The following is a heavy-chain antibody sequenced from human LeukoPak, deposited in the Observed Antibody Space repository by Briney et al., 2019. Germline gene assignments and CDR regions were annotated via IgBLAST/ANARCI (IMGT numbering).Heavy chain of an antibody. Sequence: SETLSLTCTVSGGSISSYYWNWIRQPPGKGLEWIGNIFYSGTTDYNPSLKSRVTISVDTSKNQFSLKLSSVTAADTAVYFCARGPYSYDSSGAFDIWGQGTMVTVSS. J-gene: IGHJ3*02. CDR2: IFYSGTT. D-gene: IGHD3-22*01. V-gene: IGHV4-59*08. CDR1: GGSISSYY. CDR3: ARGPYSYDSSGAFDI.